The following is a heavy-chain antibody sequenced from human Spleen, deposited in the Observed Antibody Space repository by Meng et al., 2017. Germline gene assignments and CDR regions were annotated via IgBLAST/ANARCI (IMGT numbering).Heavy chain of an antibody. CDR1: GGSISSSNYY. J-gene: IGHJ4*02. D-gene: IGHD3-10*01. CDR2: IYHSGST. Sequence: HLQLQARGPGLVKPSETLSLTCTVSGGSISSSNYYWDWIRQPPGKGLEWIGAIYHSGSTSYNPSLQSRVTMFVDTSKNQFSLMLTSVTATDTAVYYCARRRGGSGRDCWGQGTLVTVSS. CDR3: ARRRGGSGRDC. V-gene: IGHV4-39*01.